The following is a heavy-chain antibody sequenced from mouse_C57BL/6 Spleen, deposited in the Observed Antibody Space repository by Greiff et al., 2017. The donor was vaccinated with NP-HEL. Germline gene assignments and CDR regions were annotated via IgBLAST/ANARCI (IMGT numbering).Heavy chain of an antibody. CDR2: IDPEDGET. CDR3: AVADDYDDYYAVDD. J-gene: IGHJ4*01. CDR1: GFNIKAYY. Sequence: EVKLVESGAELVKPGASVKLSCTASGFNIKAYYMHWVKQRPEQGLEWIGRIDPEDGETKYAPKFQGKAPIQADTSSNTAYLQLSSLTSEDTAVYDGAVADDYDDYYAVDDWGQGTSVTVSS. V-gene: IGHV14-2*01. D-gene: IGHD2-4*01.